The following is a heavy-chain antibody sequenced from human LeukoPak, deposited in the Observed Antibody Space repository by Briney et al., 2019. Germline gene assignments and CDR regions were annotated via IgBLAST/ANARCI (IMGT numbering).Heavy chain of an antibody. CDR1: GFTFRSYA. CDR2: ISGSGGDT. V-gene: IGHV3-23*01. Sequence: GGSLRLSCAASGFTFRSYAIYWVRQAPGKGLEWDSGISGSGGDTYFADSVKGRFTISRDHSKNTVFLQMDSLRAEDTAVYYCAKTTAGNSSGRYPGWPVDYWGQGTLVTLSS. D-gene: IGHD6-19*01. J-gene: IGHJ4*02. CDR3: AKTTAGNSSGRYPGWPVDY.